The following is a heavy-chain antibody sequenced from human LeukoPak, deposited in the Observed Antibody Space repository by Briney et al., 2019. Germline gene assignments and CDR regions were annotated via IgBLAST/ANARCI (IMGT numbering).Heavy chain of an antibody. Sequence: GGSLRLSCAASGFTFSSYWMSWVRQAPGKRLEWVANIKQDGSEKYYVDSVKGRFTISRDNAKNSLYLQMNSLRAEDTAVYYCARHYYDSSGYYLSYYYYGMYVWGQGTTVTVSS. D-gene: IGHD3-22*01. J-gene: IGHJ6*02. CDR1: GFTFSSYW. CDR2: IKQDGSEK. CDR3: ARHYYDSSGYYLSYYYYGMYV. V-gene: IGHV3-7*01.